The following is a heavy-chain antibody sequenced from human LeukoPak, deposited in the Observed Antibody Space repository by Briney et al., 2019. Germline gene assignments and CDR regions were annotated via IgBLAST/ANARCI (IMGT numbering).Heavy chain of an antibody. V-gene: IGHV3-23*01. J-gene: IGHJ6*03. CDR1: GFTFTSYA. CDR2: ITLSGGNT. CDR3: AKRGNPAVGHHYLDV. D-gene: IGHD2-2*01. Sequence: GGSLRLSCAASGFTFTSYAMSWVRQAPGKGLEWVSSITLSGGNTFYADSVMGRFTVSRDNSKNTLYLQMNSLSAEDTAVYYCAKRGNPAVGHHYLDVWGKGTTVSVSS.